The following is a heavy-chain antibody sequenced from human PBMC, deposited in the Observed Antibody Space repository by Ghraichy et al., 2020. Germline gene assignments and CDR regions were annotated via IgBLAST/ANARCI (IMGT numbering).Heavy chain of an antibody. V-gene: IGHV4-4*09. Sequence: SETLSLTCTVSGGSIRNSHWSWIRQPPGKGLEWIGYISSDGSINYDPSLKSRVTISADMSNNHFSLRLTSVTAADTAVYYCATYQEGGSGRGYWGQGTLVTVSS. CDR3: ATYQEGGSGRGY. CDR2: ISSDGSI. CDR1: GGSIRNSH. J-gene: IGHJ4*02. D-gene: IGHD1-26*01.